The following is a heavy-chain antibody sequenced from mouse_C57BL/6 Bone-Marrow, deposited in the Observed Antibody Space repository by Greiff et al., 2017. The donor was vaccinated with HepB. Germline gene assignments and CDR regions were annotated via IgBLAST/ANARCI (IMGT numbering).Heavy chain of an antibody. J-gene: IGHJ2*01. CDR1: GYTFTSYW. CDR3: ARKATTDPHYFDY. D-gene: IGHD1-1*01. V-gene: IGHV1-7*01. Sequence: QVQLQQSGPELVRPGASVKLSCKASGYTFTSYWMHWVKQRPGQGLEWIGYINPSSGYTKYNQKFKDKATLTADKSSSTAYMQLSSLTYEDSAVYYCARKATTDPHYFDYWGQGTTLTVSS. CDR2: INPSSGYT.